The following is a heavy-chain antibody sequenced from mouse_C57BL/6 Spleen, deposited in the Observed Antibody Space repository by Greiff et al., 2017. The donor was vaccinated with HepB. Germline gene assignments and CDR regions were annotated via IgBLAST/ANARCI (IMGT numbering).Heavy chain of an antibody. CDR2: IDPENGDT. J-gene: IGHJ2*01. CDR3: TSLITTVVDFDY. CDR1: GFNIKDDY. Sequence: VQLKESGAELVRPGASVKLSCTASGFNIKDDYMHWVKQRPEQGLEWIGWIDPENGDTEYASKFQGKATITADTSSNTAYLQLSSLTSEDTAVYYCTSLITTVVDFDYWGQGTTLTVSS. V-gene: IGHV14-4*01. D-gene: IGHD1-1*01.